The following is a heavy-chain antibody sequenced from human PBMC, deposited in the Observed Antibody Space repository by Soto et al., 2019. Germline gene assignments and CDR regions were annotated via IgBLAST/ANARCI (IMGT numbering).Heavy chain of an antibody. D-gene: IGHD6-19*01. J-gene: IGHJ6*02. Sequence: TSETLSLTCAVYGGSFSGYYWSWIRQPPGKGLEWIGEINHSGSTNYNPSLKSRVTISVDTSKNQFSLKLSSVTAADTAVYYCARLRRLVRGYYYYGMDVWGQGTTVTVSS. CDR1: GGSFSGYY. CDR2: INHSGST. CDR3: ARLRRLVRGYYYYGMDV. V-gene: IGHV4-34*01.